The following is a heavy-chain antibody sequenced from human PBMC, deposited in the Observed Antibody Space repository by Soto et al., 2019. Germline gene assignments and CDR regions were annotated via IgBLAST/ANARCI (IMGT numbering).Heavy chain of an antibody. CDR1: GGSISSGGYS. CDR3: AARVGYCSSTSCHGFWFDP. D-gene: IGHD2-2*01. Sequence: PSETLSLTCAVSGGSISSGGYSWSWIRQPPGKGLEWIGYIYHSGSTYYNPSLKSRVTISVDRSKNQFSLKLSSVTAADTAVYYCAARVGYCSSTSCHGFWFDPWGQGTLVTVSS. J-gene: IGHJ5*02. V-gene: IGHV4-30-2*01. CDR2: IYHSGST.